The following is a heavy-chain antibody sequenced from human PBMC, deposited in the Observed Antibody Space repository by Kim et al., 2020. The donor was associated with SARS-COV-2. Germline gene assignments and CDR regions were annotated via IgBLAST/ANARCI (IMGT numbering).Heavy chain of an antibody. J-gene: IGHJ6*02. V-gene: IGHV4-39*01. D-gene: IGHD3-9*01. CDR3: ARVLRYFDWPYGMDV. Sequence: SLTSRITISVDKSKTQFSLKLSSVTAADTAVYYCARVLRYFDWPYGMDVWGQGTTVTVSS.